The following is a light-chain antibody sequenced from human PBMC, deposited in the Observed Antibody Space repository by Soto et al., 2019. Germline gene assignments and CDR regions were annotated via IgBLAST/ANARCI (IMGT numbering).Light chain of an antibody. CDR3: SSYTSSSTRV. Sequence: QSVLTQPPSVSGAPGQRVTISCTGTSSNIGAGYDVYWYQQLPGTAPKLLISGNNNRPSGVPDRFSGSRSGTAASLAITGLQAEDEADYYCSSYTSSSTRVFGGGTKLTVL. CDR1: SSNIGAGYD. V-gene: IGLV1-40*01. J-gene: IGLJ3*02. CDR2: GNN.